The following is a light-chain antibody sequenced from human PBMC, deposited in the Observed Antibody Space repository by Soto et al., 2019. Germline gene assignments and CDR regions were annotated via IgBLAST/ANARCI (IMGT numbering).Light chain of an antibody. CDR2: DAS. Sequence: EIVLTQSPATLSLSPGERATLSCRASQSVSSSLAWYQQKPGQAPRLLIYDASTRATGIPARFSGSGSGTDFTLTISSLEPEDFAVYYCQQRSNWPPITFGPGTKLYIK. J-gene: IGKJ3*01. CDR1: QSVSSS. CDR3: QQRSNWPPIT. V-gene: IGKV3-11*01.